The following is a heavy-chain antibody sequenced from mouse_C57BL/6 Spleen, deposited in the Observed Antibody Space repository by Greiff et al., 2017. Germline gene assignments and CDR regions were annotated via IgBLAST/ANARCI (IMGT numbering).Heavy chain of an antibody. Sequence: EVKVVESGGGLVKPGGSLKLSCAASGFTFSSYAMSWVRQTPEKRLEWVATISDGGSYTYYPDNVKGRFTISRDNAKNNLYLQMSHLKSEDTAMYYCARAYYGSSFYYFDYWGQGTTLTVSS. CDR1: GFTFSSYA. J-gene: IGHJ2*01. D-gene: IGHD1-1*01. CDR3: ARAYYGSSFYYFDY. CDR2: ISDGGSYT. V-gene: IGHV5-4*03.